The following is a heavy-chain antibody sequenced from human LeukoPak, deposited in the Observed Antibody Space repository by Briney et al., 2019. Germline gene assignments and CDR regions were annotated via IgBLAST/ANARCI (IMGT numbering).Heavy chain of an antibody. J-gene: IGHJ4*02. Sequence: GGSLRLSCAASGFTFSSYAMSWVRQAPGKGLEWVSGISGSGDNTYYADSVKGRFTTSRDNSKNTLYVQVNSLGTEDTAAYYCAKGSYYDSSGSFYFDYWGQGTLVTVSS. V-gene: IGHV3-23*01. D-gene: IGHD3-22*01. CDR1: GFTFSSYA. CDR2: ISGSGDNT. CDR3: AKGSYYDSSGSFYFDY.